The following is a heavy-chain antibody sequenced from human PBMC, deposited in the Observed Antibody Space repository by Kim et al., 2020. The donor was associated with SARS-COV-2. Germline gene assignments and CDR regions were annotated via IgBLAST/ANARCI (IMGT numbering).Heavy chain of an antibody. D-gene: IGHD2-2*01. CDR3: ARDLVVPAAMSLLSDYYYYYGMDV. V-gene: IGHV3-21*01. J-gene: IGHJ6*02. Sequence: GGSLRLSCAASGFTFSSYSMNWVRQAPGKGLEWVSSISSSSSYIYYADSVKGRFTISRDNAKNSLYLQMNSLRAEDTAVYYCARDLVVPAAMSLLSDYYYYYGMDVWGQGTTVTVSS. CDR2: ISSSSSYI. CDR1: GFTFSSYS.